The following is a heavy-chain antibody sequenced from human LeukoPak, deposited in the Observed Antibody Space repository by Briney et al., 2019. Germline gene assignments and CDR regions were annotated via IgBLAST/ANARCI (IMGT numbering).Heavy chain of an antibody. Sequence: NPGGSLRLSCAASGFTFSSYTMNWVRQAPGKGLEWVSSTTSSGSSIYYADSMRGRFAISRDNAKNSLYLQMNSLRAEDTAVYYCARTGGFGTTKFDNWGQGTLVTVSS. CDR3: ARTGGFGTTKFDN. V-gene: IGHV3-21*01. J-gene: IGHJ4*02. CDR1: GFTFSSYT. CDR2: TTSSGSSI. D-gene: IGHD3/OR15-3a*01.